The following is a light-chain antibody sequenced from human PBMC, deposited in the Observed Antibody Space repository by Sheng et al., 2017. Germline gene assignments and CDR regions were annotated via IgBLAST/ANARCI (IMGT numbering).Light chain of an antibody. CDR3: QQAVSFPYT. J-gene: IGKJ2*01. Sequence: IQMIQSPSSVSASVGDRVTLTCRAGQTVSRWLAWYQQKPGKAPKLLIYLASKLQIGVPSRFRGSGSGTDFSLTISNVQPEDVATYFCQQAVSFPYTFGQGTRLEIE. V-gene: IGKV1-12*01. CDR1: QTVSRW. CDR2: LAS.